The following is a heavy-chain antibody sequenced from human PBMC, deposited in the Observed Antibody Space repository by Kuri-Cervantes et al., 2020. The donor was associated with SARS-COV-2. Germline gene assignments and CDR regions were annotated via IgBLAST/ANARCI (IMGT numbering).Heavy chain of an antibody. Sequence: GESLKISCAASGLTFINYAMIWIRQSPGKGLEWVSGITTGGDTPFYAGSVRGRFTISRDNSKDTVYLQMNTLRADDTGMYYCAAYTPRGDYWCQGTLVTVSS. J-gene: IGHJ4*02. CDR3: AAYTPRGDY. V-gene: IGHV3-23*01. CDR2: ITTGGDTP. CDR1: GLTFINYA. D-gene: IGHD2-2*02.